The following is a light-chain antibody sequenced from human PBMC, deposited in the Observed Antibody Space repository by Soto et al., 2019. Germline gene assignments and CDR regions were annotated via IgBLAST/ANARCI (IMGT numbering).Light chain of an antibody. CDR1: SSNIGTGFG. J-gene: IGLJ2*01. Sequence: QPVLTQPPSVSGAPGQKITISCTGSSSNIGTGFGVHWYQQVPGTAPKLLIYGTTNRPSGVPDRFSGSKSGSSASLAITGLQAEDEADYYCQSYDSSLSAVVFGGGTKLTVL. CDR3: QSYDSSLSAVV. CDR2: GTT. V-gene: IGLV1-40*01.